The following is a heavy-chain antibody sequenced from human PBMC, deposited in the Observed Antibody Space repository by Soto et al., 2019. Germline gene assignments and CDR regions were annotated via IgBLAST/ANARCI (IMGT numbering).Heavy chain of an antibody. J-gene: IGHJ3*02. V-gene: IGHV4-34*01. D-gene: IGHD5-18*01. CDR2: INHSGST. CDR3: ARHRQGYSYGLDAFDI. CDR1: GGSFSGYY. Sequence: PSETLSLTCAVYGGSFSGYYWSWIRQPPGKGLEWIGDINHSGSTNYYPSLKSRVTISVDTSKNQFSLKLSSVTAADTAVYYCARHRQGYSYGLDAFDIWGQGTMVTVSS.